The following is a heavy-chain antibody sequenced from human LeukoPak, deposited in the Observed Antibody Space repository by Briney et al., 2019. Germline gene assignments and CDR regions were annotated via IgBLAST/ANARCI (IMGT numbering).Heavy chain of an antibody. Sequence: PSETLSLTCTVSGGSISSSTYYWCWIRQPPGKGLEWIGSIFYSGNTYYNPSLKSRVTISVDTSKSQFSLKLSSVTAADTAVYYCARLYAGTRPPDYWGQGTLVTVSS. J-gene: IGHJ4*02. CDR3: ARLYAGTRPPDY. D-gene: IGHD2-2*02. V-gene: IGHV4-39*01. CDR2: IFYSGNT. CDR1: GGSISSSTYY.